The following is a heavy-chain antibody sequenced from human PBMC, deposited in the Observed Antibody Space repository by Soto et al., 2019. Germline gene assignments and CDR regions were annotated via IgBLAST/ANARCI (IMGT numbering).Heavy chain of an antibody. J-gene: IGHJ4*02. CDR3: AKAGAYSSSWSFDY. CDR1: GFTFSSYA. CDR2: MRGSGGST. Sequence: EVQLLESGGGLVQPGGSLRLSCAASGFTFSSYAMSWVRQAPGKGLEWVSAMRGSGGSTYYADSVKGRFTISRDNSKHTLYLQMNSLRAEDTAVYYCAKAGAYSSSWSFDYWGQGTLVTVSS. D-gene: IGHD6-13*01. V-gene: IGHV3-23*01.